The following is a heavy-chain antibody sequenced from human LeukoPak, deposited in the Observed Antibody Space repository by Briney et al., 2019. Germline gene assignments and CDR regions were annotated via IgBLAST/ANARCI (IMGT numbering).Heavy chain of an antibody. Sequence: GESLKISCKGSGYGFTSYWIGWVRQMPGKGLEWMGMIYPGDSDTRYSPSFQGQVTVSADKSISTAYLQWSSMKGSDTAMYYCARGNWNDNYHGMDVWGQGTTVTVSS. D-gene: IGHD1-1*01. CDR2: IYPGDSDT. CDR3: ARGNWNDNYHGMDV. CDR1: GYGFTSYW. J-gene: IGHJ6*02. V-gene: IGHV5-51*01.